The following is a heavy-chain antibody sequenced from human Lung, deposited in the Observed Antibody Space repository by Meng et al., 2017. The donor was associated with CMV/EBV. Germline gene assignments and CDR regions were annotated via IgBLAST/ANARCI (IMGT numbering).Heavy chain of an antibody. J-gene: IGHJ4*02. D-gene: IGHD3-10*01. Sequence: SVKVSXKASGGTFSNYAVSWVRQAPGEGLEWMGGIIPLYATANYGQRFQGRVTITTDESTSTAYLEVSSLRSEDTAVYYCARASYYGSGRYYHLDSWGQGTPVXVSS. CDR2: IIPLYATA. V-gene: IGHV1-69*05. CDR3: ARASYYGSGRYYHLDS. CDR1: GGTFSNYA.